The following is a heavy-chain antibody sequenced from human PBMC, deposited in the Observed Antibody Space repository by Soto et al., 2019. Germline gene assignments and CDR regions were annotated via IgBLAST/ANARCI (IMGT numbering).Heavy chain of an antibody. CDR1: GGSISSGGYY. CDR2: IYYSGST. Sequence: QVQLQESGPGLVKPSQTLSLTCTVSGGSISSGGYYWSWIRQHPGKGLEWIGYIYYSGSTYYNPSXXXRXTXXXXXSKNQFSLKXXSXTXXXXXXXXXXXXXISTIFGVVXXDXWGQXTLXT. V-gene: IGHV4-31*03. D-gene: IGHD3-3*01. CDR3: XXXXXISTIFGVVXXDX. J-gene: IGHJ4*02.